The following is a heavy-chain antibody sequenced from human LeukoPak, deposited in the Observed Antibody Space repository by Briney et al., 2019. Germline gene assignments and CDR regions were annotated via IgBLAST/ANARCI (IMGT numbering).Heavy chain of an antibody. J-gene: IGHJ4*02. CDR1: GFSFSSYG. V-gene: IGHV3-30*02. CDR3: ARDPYSSSSFDY. CDR2: KRYDGSNK. D-gene: IGHD6-6*01. Sequence: GGSLRLSCAASGFSFSSYGMHWVRQAPGKGLEWVAFKRYDGSNKYYADSVKGRFTISRDNAKNSVYLQMNSLRAEDTAVYYCARDPYSSSSFDYWGQGTLVTVSS.